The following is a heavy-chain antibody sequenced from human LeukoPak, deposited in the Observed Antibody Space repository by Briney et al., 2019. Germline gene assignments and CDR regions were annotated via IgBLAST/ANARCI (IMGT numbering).Heavy chain of an antibody. D-gene: IGHD6-13*01. V-gene: IGHV3-23*01. Sequence: PGGSLRLSCAASGFTFSSYAVSWVRQAPGKGLEWVSAISGSGGSTYYADSVKGRFTISRDNSKNTLYLQMNSLRAEDTAVYYCAKGRSRASTAGLFDYWGQGTLVTVSS. CDR2: ISGSGGST. J-gene: IGHJ4*02. CDR1: GFTFSSYA. CDR3: AKGRSRASTAGLFDY.